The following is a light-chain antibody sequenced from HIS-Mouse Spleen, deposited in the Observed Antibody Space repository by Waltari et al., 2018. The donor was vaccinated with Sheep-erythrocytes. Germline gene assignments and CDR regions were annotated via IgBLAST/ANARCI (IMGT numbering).Light chain of an antibody. CDR2: AAS. V-gene: IGKV1-8*01. CDR3: QQYYSYPYT. Sequence: AIRMTQSPSSRSASTGDRVTITCRASQGISSYLAWYQQKPGKAPKLLIYAASTLQSGVSSRFSGSGSGTDFTLTISCLQSEDFATYYCQQYYSYPYTFGQGTKLEIK. CDR1: QGISSY. J-gene: IGKJ2*01.